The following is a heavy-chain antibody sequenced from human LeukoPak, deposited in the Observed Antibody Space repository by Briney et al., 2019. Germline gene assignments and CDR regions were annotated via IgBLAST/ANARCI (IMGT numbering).Heavy chain of an antibody. D-gene: IGHD5-12*01. CDR1: GGSFSGYY. CDR2: INHSGST. V-gene: IGHV4-34*01. CDR3: ARHVHSGYEIDY. J-gene: IGHJ4*02. Sequence: PSETLSLTCGVSGGSFSGYYWNWIRQPPGKGLEWIGEINHSGSTNYNPSLKSRVTISVDTSQKQFSLRLSSVTAADTAVYYCARHVHSGYEIDYWGQGTLVTVSS.